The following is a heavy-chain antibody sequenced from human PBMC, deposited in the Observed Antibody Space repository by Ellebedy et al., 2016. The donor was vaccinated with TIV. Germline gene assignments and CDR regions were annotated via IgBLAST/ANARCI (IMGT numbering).Heavy chain of an antibody. J-gene: IGHJ3*02. Sequence: GESLKISCAASGFMFSDYGIHWVRQAPGKGLEWVALTSGDGSSKYYADSVKGRFTLSRDNSKNTLYLHMNSLRAEDTAVYYSAAGLLSYGYDAFDIWGQGTMVTVSS. D-gene: IGHD5-18*01. V-gene: IGHV3-30-3*01. CDR3: AAGLLSYGYDAFDI. CDR1: GFMFSDYG. CDR2: TSGDGSSK.